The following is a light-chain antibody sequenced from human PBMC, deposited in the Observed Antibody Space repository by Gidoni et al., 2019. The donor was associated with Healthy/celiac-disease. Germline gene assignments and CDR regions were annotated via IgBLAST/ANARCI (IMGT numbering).Light chain of an antibody. J-gene: IGKJ4*01. Sequence: DIVMPQSPASLPVSLGERATINCKSSQSVLSSSNNKNYLAWYQQKPGQPPKLLIYWASTRESGVPDRFSGSGSGTDFTLTISSLQAEDVAVYYCQQYYSTSTLTFXGXTKVEIK. CDR1: QSVLSSSNNKNY. CDR3: QQYYSTSTLT. CDR2: WAS. V-gene: IGKV4-1*01.